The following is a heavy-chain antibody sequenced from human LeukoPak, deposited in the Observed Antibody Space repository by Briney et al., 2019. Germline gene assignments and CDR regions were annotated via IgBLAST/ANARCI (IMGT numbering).Heavy chain of an antibody. D-gene: IGHD2-2*01. V-gene: IGHV1-69*02. CDR1: GGTFSSYT. Sequence: ASVKVSCKASGGTFSSYTISWVRQAPGQGLEWMGRIIPILGIANYAQKFQGRVTITADKSTSTAYMELSSLRSEDTAVYYCARSHSCAVPAANPLWGWFDPWGQGTLVTVSS. CDR3: ARSHSCAVPAANPLWGWFDP. CDR2: IIPILGIA. J-gene: IGHJ5*02.